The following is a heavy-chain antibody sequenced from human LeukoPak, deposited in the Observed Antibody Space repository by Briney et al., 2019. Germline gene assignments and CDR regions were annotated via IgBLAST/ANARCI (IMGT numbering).Heavy chain of an antibody. Sequence: GGSLRLSCAASGFTFSSYGMHWVGQAPGKGLEWVAFIRYDGSNKYYAGSVNGRLTISIDSSKNTLYLQLNSLRAEDTGVYYCANGAAPGWYFDLWGRGPLVTVYS. CDR1: GFTFSSYG. V-gene: IGHV3-30*02. D-gene: IGHD4/OR15-4a*01. CDR2: IRYDGSNK. J-gene: IGHJ2*01. CDR3: ANGAAPGWYFDL.